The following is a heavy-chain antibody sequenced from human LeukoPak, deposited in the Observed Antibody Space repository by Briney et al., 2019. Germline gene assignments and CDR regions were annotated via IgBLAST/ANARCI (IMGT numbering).Heavy chain of an antibody. Sequence: PSETLSLTCSVSGASISSYYYNWIRQSPGKGLEWIGYIYYSGITNYNPSLKSRVTMSLDTSNNQFSLKLSSVTAADTAVYYCAKEGGDWGEGYFDYWGQGTLVTVSS. V-gene: IGHV4-59*01. CDR1: GASISSYY. CDR2: IYYSGIT. D-gene: IGHD7-27*01. J-gene: IGHJ4*02. CDR3: AKEGGDWGEGYFDY.